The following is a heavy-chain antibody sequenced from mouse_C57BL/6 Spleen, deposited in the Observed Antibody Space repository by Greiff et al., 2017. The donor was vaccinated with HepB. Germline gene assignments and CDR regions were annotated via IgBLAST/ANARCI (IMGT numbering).Heavy chain of an antibody. J-gene: IGHJ2*01. V-gene: IGHV1-82*01. Sequence: QVQLQQSGPELVKPGASVKISCKASGYAFSSSWMNWVKQRPGKGLEWIGRIYPGDGDTNYNGKFKGKATLTADKSSSTAYMQLSSLTSEDSAVYFCARIFYYDYDWGQGTTLTVSS. CDR3: ARIFYYDYD. D-gene: IGHD2-4*01. CDR2: IYPGDGDT. CDR1: GYAFSSSW.